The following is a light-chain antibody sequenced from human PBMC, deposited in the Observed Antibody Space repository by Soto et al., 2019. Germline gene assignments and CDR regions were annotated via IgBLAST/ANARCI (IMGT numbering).Light chain of an antibody. Sequence: QAVVTQPPSVSGAPGQRVTLSCTGNSSNLGAGYDVHWYKQVPGAAPKLVIFGNRNRPSGVPERFSGSKSGTSASLAITGLQAEDEADYYCQAYEYSLTASVFGGGTKLTVL. CDR1: SSNLGAGYD. V-gene: IGLV1-40*01. CDR2: GNR. J-gene: IGLJ3*02. CDR3: QAYEYSLTASV.